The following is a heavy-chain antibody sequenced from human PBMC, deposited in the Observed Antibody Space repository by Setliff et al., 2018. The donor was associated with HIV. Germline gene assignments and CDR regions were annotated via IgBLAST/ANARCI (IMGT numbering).Heavy chain of an antibody. D-gene: IGHD6-13*01. CDR2: ISAYNGDT. V-gene: IGHV1-18*01. CDR1: GYSFSSYG. J-gene: IGHJ3*02. Sequence: VASVKVSCKASGYSFSSYGFSWVRQAPGQGLEWMGWISAYNGDTHYAQKLQGRVTLATDTSTSTAYMDLRSLTSDDTGVYYCARGVPAAGYPLDMWGQGTMVTVSS. CDR3: ARGVPAAGYPLDM.